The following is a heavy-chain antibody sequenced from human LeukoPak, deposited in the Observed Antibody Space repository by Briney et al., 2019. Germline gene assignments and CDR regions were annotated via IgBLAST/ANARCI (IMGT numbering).Heavy chain of an antibody. CDR2: ISGSGGST. CDR1: GFTFSSYA. CDR3: ARSPTVTIRFWYFDL. J-gene: IGHJ2*01. D-gene: IGHD4-17*01. V-gene: IGHV3-23*01. Sequence: GGSLRLSCAASGFTFSSYAMSWVRQAPGKGLEWVSAISGSGGSTYYADSVKGRFTISRDNSKSTLYLQMNSLRAEDTAVYYCARSPTVTIRFWYFDLWGRGTLVTVSS.